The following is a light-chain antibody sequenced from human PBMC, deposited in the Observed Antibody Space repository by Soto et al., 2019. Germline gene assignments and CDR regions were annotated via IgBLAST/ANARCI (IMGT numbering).Light chain of an antibody. V-gene: IGKV1-5*03. CDR1: QTISSW. Sequence: DIQMTQSPSTLSGSVGDRVTITCRASQTISSWLAWYQQKPGKAPKLLIYKSSTLKSGVPSRFSGSGSGTEFTLTMSSLQPDDFATYYCQHYNSYSEAFGQATKVEL. CDR2: KSS. J-gene: IGKJ1*01. CDR3: QHYNSYSEA.